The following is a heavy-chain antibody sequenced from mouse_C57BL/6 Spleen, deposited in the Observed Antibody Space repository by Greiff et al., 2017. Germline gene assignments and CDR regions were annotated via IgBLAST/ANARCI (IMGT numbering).Heavy chain of an antibody. Sequence: QVQLKQSGAELVRPGASVKLSCKASGYTFTDYYINWVKQRPGQGLEWIARIYPGSGNTYYNEKFKGKATLTAEKSSSTAYMQLSSLTSEDSAVYFCARLPTYGNQFAYWGQGTLVTVSA. J-gene: IGHJ3*01. D-gene: IGHD2-1*01. V-gene: IGHV1-76*01. CDR1: GYTFTDYY. CDR3: ARLPTYGNQFAY. CDR2: IYPGSGNT.